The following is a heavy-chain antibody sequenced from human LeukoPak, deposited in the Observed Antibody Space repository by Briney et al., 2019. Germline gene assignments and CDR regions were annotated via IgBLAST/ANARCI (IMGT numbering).Heavy chain of an antibody. CDR2: INHSGST. V-gene: IGHV4-34*01. D-gene: IGHD3-22*01. CDR3: ARREYYDSSGYWEDY. Sequence: SETLSLTCAVYGGSFSGYYWSWIRQPPGKGLEWIGEINHSGSTNYNPSLKSRVTISVDTSKNQFSLKLSSVTAADTAVYYCARREYYDSSGYWEDYWGQGTLVTVSS. J-gene: IGHJ4*02. CDR1: GGSFSGYY.